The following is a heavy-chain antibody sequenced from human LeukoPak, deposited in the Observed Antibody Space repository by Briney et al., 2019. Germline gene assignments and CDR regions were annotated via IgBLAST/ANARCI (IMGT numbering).Heavy chain of an antibody. Sequence: PGGSLRLSCAASGFTVSINYMSWVRQAPGKGLEWVGRIKSKTDGGTTDYAAPVKGRFSISRDDSKNTLYLQMNSLKTEDTAVYYCSTDSTIVYWGQGTLVTVSS. CDR2: IKSKTDGGTT. D-gene: IGHD3-9*01. CDR3: STDSTIVY. CDR1: GFTVSINY. J-gene: IGHJ4*02. V-gene: IGHV3-15*01.